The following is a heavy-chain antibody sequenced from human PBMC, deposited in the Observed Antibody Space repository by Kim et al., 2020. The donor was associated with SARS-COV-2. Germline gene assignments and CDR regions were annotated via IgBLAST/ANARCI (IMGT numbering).Heavy chain of an antibody. Sequence: ASVKVSCKASGYTFTGYYMHWVRQAPGQGLEWMGWINPNSGGTNYAQKFQGRVTMTRDTSISTAYMELSRLRSDDTAVYYCARVVRSTPTAIGITGTTDSLYYYCMDVWGKGTTVTVSS. V-gene: IGHV1-2*02. CDR3: ARVVRSTPTAIGITGTTDSLYYYCMDV. CDR2: INPNSGGT. J-gene: IGHJ6*03. D-gene: IGHD1-7*01. CDR1: GYTFTGYY.